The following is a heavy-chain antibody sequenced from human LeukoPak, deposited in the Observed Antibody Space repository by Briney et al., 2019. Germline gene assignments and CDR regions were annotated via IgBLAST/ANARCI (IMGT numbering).Heavy chain of an antibody. Sequence: SSETLSLTCAVYGGSFSGYYWSWIRQPPGKGLEWIGEINHSGSTNYNPSLKSRVTISVDTSKNQFSLKLSSVTAADTAVYYCARVDDSSGYYSSFDYWGQGTLVTVSS. D-gene: IGHD3-22*01. CDR3: ARVDDSSGYYSSFDY. J-gene: IGHJ4*02. V-gene: IGHV4-34*01. CDR2: INHSGST. CDR1: GGSFSGYY.